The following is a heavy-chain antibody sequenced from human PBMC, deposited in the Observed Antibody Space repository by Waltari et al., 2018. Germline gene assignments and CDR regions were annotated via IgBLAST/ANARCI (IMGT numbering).Heavy chain of an antibody. V-gene: IGHV4-38-2*01. CDR2: SYHSGST. D-gene: IGHD6-19*01. CDR1: GYSISSGYY. CDR3: ARHGRRGGSGWTFDY. J-gene: IGHJ4*02. Sequence: QVQLQESGPGLVKPSETLSLTCAVSGYSISSGYYWGWIRQPPGKGLEWIGSSYHSGSTYSHPSLKSRFTISVDTSKTQFSLKLSSVTAAATAVYYCARHGRRGGSGWTFDYWGQGTLVTVSS.